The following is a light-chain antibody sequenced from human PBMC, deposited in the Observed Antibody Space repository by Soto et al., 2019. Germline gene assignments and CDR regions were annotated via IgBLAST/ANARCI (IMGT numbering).Light chain of an antibody. J-gene: IGLJ3*02. CDR1: SSNIGAGYD. CDR3: QSYDRSLSGWV. V-gene: IGLV1-40*01. CDR2: GNS. Sequence: QSVLTQPPSVSGAPGQRVTISCTGSSSNIGAGYDVHWFQRLPGTAPKLLIYGNSTRPSGVPDRFSGSKSGTSASLAITGLQAEDEADYYCQSYDRSLSGWVFGGGTQLTVL.